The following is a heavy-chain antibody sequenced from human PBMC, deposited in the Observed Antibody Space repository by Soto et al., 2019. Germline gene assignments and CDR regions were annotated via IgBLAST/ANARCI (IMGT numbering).Heavy chain of an antibody. V-gene: IGHV1-18*01. J-gene: IGHJ6*02. CDR3: ARDQGITTFGVYSMYYYGMDV. D-gene: IGHD3-3*01. CDR1: GYTFTSYA. Sequence: ASVKVSCKASGYTFTSYAMNWVRQAPGQGLEWLGRINTDNGNTNYAQHLQGRVTLTTDTSTSTAYMDLRSLRSDDTAVYYCARDQGITTFGVYSMYYYGMDVWGPGTTVTVSS. CDR2: INTDNGNT.